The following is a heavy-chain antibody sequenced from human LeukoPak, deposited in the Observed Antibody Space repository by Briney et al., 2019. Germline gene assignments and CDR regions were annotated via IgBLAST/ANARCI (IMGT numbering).Heavy chain of an antibody. CDR3: ARVGMYYYDSSGYLTFDY. CDR2: INPNNGGT. D-gene: IGHD3-22*01. CDR1: GYTFTGYY. Sequence: ASVKVSCKASGYTFTGYYMHWVRQAPGQGLEWMGRINPNNGGTDYAQRFQGRVTMTRDTSISTAYMGLSRLRSDDTAVYYCARVGMYYYDSSGYLTFDYWGQGTLVTVSS. V-gene: IGHV1-2*06. J-gene: IGHJ4*02.